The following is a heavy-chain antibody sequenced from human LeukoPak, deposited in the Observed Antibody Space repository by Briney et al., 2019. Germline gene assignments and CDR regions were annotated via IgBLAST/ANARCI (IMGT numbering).Heavy chain of an antibody. CDR3: ARVRGLFGAYAVLDAFDM. D-gene: IGHD4-17*01. J-gene: IGHJ3*02. CDR1: GFTFDDYG. Sequence: GGSLRLSCAASGFTFDDYGMSWVRQAPGKGLEWVSYISAGSSTTYYADSVKGRFTISRDNAKNSLYLQMNSLRDEDTAVYYCARVRGLFGAYAVLDAFDMWGQGTMVTVSS. V-gene: IGHV3-48*02. CDR2: ISAGSSTT.